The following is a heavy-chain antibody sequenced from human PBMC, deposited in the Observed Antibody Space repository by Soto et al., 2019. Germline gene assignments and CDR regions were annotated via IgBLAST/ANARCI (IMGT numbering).Heavy chain of an antibody. Sequence: QVRLQESGPGLVKPSGTLSLTCVVSGGSISGSNWWSWVRQPPGRGLEWIGEIFHRGSTNYNPSLRSRGTISIDKSKNQFSLKLSSLTAADTAVYYCARDAYNSSWYWFDPWGQGTLVTVSS. J-gene: IGHJ5*02. V-gene: IGHV4-4*02. CDR3: ARDAYNSSWYWFDP. CDR1: GGSISGSNW. D-gene: IGHD6-13*01. CDR2: IFHRGST.